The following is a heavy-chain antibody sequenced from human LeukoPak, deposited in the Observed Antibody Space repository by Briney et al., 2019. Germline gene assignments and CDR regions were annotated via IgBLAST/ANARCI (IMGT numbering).Heavy chain of an antibody. CDR1: ADSFSSHY. CDR3: ARDLVTVTKGFDI. CDR2: ISYIGST. D-gene: IGHD4-17*01. V-gene: IGHV4-59*11. J-gene: IGHJ3*02. Sequence: SETLSLTCAVSADSFSSHYWTWIRQPPGKGLEWIGYISYIGSTNYNPSLKSRVTISIDTSKNQFSLKLSSVTAADTAVYYCARDLVTVTKGFDIWGQGTMVSASS.